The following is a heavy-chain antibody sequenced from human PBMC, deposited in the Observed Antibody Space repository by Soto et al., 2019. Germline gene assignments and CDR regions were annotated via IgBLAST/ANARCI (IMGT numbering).Heavy chain of an antibody. CDR1: GYTFTSYG. Sequence: ASVKVSCKASGYTFTSYGISWVRQAPGRGLEWMGWISAYNGNTNYAQKPQGRVTMTTDTSTSTAYMELRSLRSDDTAVYYCARDDHSSGWDNFDYWGQGPLVTVPS. J-gene: IGHJ4*02. V-gene: IGHV1-18*01. CDR2: ISAYNGNT. CDR3: ARDDHSSGWDNFDY. D-gene: IGHD6-19*01.